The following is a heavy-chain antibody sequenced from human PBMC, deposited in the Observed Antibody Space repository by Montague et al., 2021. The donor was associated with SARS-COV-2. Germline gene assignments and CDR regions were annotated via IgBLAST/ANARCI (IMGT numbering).Heavy chain of an antibody. CDR2: IDWDGDK. D-gene: IGHD1-26*01. CDR1: GFSLKTPGMC. J-gene: IGHJ4*02. CDR3: ARTSPYSGSYKEFDY. V-gene: IGHV2-70*11. Sequence: PALVKPTQTVTLTCTFSGFSLKTPGMCVSWIRQPPGKALEWLARIDWDGDKDFSTSLKTRLTVSRDTSKNQVVLTMTNMDPGDTATYYCARTSPYSGSYKEFDYWGQGVRVTASS.